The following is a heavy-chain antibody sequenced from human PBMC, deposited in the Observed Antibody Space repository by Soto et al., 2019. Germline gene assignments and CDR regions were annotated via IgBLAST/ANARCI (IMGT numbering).Heavy chain of an antibody. Sequence: GGSLRLSCAASGFTFSSYWMSWVRQAPGKGLEWVANIKQDGSEKYYVDSVKGRFTISREHAKNSLYLQMDSLRAEDTAVYYCARDDDFWSGYYFSYYYYGMDVWGQGTTVTVSS. J-gene: IGHJ6*02. D-gene: IGHD3-3*01. CDR2: IKQDGSEK. CDR1: GFTFSSYW. CDR3: ARDDDFWSGYYFSYYYYGMDV. V-gene: IGHV3-7*03.